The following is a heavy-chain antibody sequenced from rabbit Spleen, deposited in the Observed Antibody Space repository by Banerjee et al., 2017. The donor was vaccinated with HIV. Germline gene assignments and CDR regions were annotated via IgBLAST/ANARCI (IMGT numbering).Heavy chain of an antibody. CDR3: ARDLIGIIGWNFYL. CDR2: INTYTGKS. J-gene: IGHJ4*01. Sequence: QEQLEESGGGRVKPEGSLTLTCKASGFSFSDRDVMCWVRQAPGKGLEWIACINTYTGKSVSAGWATGRFTISRTSSITVTLQMTSLTAADTATYFCARDLIGIIGWNFYLWGPCTLVTVS. D-gene: IGHD1-1*01. CDR1: GFSFSDRDV. V-gene: IGHV1S45*01.